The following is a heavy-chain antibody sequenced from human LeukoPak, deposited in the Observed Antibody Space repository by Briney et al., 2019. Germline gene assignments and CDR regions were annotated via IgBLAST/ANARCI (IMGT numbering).Heavy chain of an antibody. CDR2: ISYDGNGK. CDR1: GFTFNNYP. V-gene: IGHV3-30*04. CDR3: AKPPAYCSSTSCYYYYYYYGMDV. D-gene: IGHD2-2*01. Sequence: GGSLRLSCAASGFTFNNYPMHWVRQAPGKGLEWVAGISYDGNGKYYADSVKGRFTISRDNSKNTLYLQMNSLRAEDTAVYYCAKPPAYCSSTSCYYYYYYYGMDVWGQGTTVTVSS. J-gene: IGHJ6*02.